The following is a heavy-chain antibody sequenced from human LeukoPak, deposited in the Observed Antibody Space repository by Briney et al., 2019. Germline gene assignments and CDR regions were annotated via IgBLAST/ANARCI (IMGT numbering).Heavy chain of an antibody. D-gene: IGHD4-17*01. V-gene: IGHV4-34*01. CDR1: GGSFTDNY. Sequence: SETLSLTCAVYGGSFTDNYWSWIRQPPGKGLEWIGEINHSGSTNFNPSLKSRVTILVGASKNQFSLKPNSVTAADTAVYYCATIINGEDDYWGQGTLVTVSS. J-gene: IGHJ4*02. CDR2: INHSGST. CDR3: ATIINGEDDY.